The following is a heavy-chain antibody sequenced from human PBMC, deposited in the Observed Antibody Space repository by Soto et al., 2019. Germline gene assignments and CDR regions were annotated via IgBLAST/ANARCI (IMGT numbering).Heavy chain of an antibody. CDR3: ARSQGSSTSLEIYYYYYDGMDV. V-gene: IGHV1-69*01. Sequence: QVQLVQSGAEVKKPGSSVKVSCKASGGTFSSYAISWVRQAPGQGLEWMGGIIPIPGTANYAQKFQGRVTITADESTSTAYMELSRLRSEDTAVYYCARSQGSSTSLEIYYYYYDGMDVWGQGTTVTVSS. CDR1: GGTFSSYA. D-gene: IGHD2-2*01. J-gene: IGHJ6*02. CDR2: IIPIPGTA.